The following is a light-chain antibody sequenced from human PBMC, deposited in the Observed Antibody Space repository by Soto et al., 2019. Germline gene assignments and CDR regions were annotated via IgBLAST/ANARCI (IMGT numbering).Light chain of an antibody. CDR2: DAY. CDR1: QSIRSW. V-gene: IGKV1-5*01. Sequence: DIQMTQSPSILSASVGDRVTITCRASQSIRSWLAWYQQKPGKAPKLLIYDAYSLESGVPSRFSGRRSGTEFTLTIACLQPEDFATYYCQQYESYSPLTFGGGTKVEIK. J-gene: IGKJ4*01. CDR3: QQYESYSPLT.